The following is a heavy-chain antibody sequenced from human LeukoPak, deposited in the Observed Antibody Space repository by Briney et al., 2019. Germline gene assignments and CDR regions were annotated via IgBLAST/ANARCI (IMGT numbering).Heavy chain of an antibody. D-gene: IGHD3-16*01. V-gene: IGHV3-7*03. Sequence: GGSLRLSCAASGFTFSSYWMSRVRRAPGKGLEWVANIKQDGSEKYYVDSVKGRFTISRDNAKNSLYLQMNSLRVEDTAVYYCARARYAYESDYFDYWGRGILVSVSS. J-gene: IGHJ4*02. CDR1: GFTFSSYW. CDR3: ARARYAYESDYFDY. CDR2: IKQDGSEK.